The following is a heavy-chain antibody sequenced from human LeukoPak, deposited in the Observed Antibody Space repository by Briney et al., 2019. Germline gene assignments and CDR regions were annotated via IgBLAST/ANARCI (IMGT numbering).Heavy chain of an antibody. CDR1: GFTFSSYW. V-gene: IGHV3-74*01. D-gene: IGHD3-3*01. Sequence: GGSLRLSCAASGFTFSSYWMHWVRQAPGEGLIWVSRISGDGSSTNYADSVKGRFTISRDNAKNTVYLQMNSLRAEDSAVYYCSKDQDFRGQGTLVTVSS. J-gene: IGHJ4*02. CDR3: SKDQDF. CDR2: ISGDGSST.